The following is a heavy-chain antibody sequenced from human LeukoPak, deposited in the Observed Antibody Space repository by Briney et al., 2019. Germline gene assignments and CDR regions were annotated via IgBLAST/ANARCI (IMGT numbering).Heavy chain of an antibody. CDR3: ARRFSSIAARSHFDY. CDR1: GGSISSYY. Sequence: SETLSLTCTVSGGSISSYYWSWIRQPPGKGLEWIGYIYYSGSTNYNPSLKSRVTISVDTSKNQFSLKLSSVTAADTAVYYCARRFSSIAARSHFDYWGQGTLVTVSS. J-gene: IGHJ4*02. V-gene: IGHV4-59*08. CDR2: IYYSGST. D-gene: IGHD6-6*01.